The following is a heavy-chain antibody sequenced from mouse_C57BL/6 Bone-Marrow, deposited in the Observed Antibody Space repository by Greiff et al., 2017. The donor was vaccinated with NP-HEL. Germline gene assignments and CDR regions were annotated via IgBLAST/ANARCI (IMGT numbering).Heavy chain of an antibody. V-gene: IGHV1-55*01. CDR2: IYPGSGST. CDR1: GYTFTSYW. Sequence: QVQLPQPGAELVKPGASVKMSCKAPGYTFTSYWITWVQQRPGQGLEWIGDIYPGSGSTNYNEKFKSKATLTVDTSSSTAYMQLSSLTSEDSAVYYCARCSNYCWYFDVWGTGTTVTVSS. J-gene: IGHJ1*03. CDR3: ARCSNYCWYFDV. D-gene: IGHD2-5*01.